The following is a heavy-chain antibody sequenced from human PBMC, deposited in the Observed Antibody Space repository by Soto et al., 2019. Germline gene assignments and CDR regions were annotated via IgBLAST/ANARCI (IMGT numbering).Heavy chain of an antibody. CDR2: ISNDGSKK. V-gene: IGHV3-30*18. Sequence: QVQLVESGGAVVQPGNSLRLSCEASGFTFRIYGMHWVRQAPGKGLEWVAVISNDGSKKYHSDSAKGRFSISRDNSKNTLYLQMNSLRADDTAIYYCAKDRGWAPFDNWGQGTLVTVSS. CDR1: GFTFRIYG. D-gene: IGHD1-26*01. CDR3: AKDRGWAPFDN. J-gene: IGHJ4*02.